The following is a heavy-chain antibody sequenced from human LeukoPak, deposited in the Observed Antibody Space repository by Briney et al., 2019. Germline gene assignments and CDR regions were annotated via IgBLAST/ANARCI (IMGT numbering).Heavy chain of an antibody. Sequence: GESLQISCKGSGYSFTSYWIGWVRRMPGKGLEWMGIIYPGDSDTRYSPSFQGQVTISADKSISTAYLQWSSLKASDTAMYYCARWGIPAAIGGLYGMDVRGKGTTVTVSS. CDR3: ARWGIPAAIGGLYGMDV. V-gene: IGHV5-51*01. J-gene: IGHJ6*04. CDR1: GYSFTSYW. D-gene: IGHD2-2*01. CDR2: IYPGDSDT.